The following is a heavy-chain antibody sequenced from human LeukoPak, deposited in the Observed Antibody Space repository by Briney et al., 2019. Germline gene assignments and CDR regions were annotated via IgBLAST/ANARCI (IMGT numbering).Heavy chain of an antibody. J-gene: IGHJ4*02. V-gene: IGHV3-23*01. CDR3: AKAIAAAGPIIDY. CDR1: GFTFSSYS. CDR2: ISGSGGST. D-gene: IGHD6-13*01. Sequence: GGSPRLSCAASGFTFSSYSMNWVRQAPGKGLEWVSAISGSGGSTYYADSVKGRFTISRDNSKNTLYLQMNSLRAEDTAVYYCAKAIAAAGPIIDYWGQGTLVTVSS.